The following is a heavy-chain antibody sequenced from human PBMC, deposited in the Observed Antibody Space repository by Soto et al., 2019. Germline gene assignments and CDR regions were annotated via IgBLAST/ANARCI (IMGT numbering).Heavy chain of an antibody. V-gene: IGHV4-30-4*01. Sequence: TLSLTCTVSGGSISSGDYYWSWIRQPPGKGLEWIGYIYYSGSTYYNPSLKGRVTISVDTSKNQFSLKLSSVTAADTAVYFCAREPVMITFGGVIVKKYYFDYWGQGTLVTVSS. CDR2: IYYSGST. J-gene: IGHJ4*02. CDR3: AREPVMITFGGVIVKKYYFDY. CDR1: GGSISSGDYY. D-gene: IGHD3-16*02.